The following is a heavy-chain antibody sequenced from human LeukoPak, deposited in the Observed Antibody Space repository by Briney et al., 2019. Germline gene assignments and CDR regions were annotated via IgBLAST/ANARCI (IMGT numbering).Heavy chain of an antibody. CDR1: GASMNGHY. CDR3: ARVFRGAVTSNWFDP. CDR2: ISDSGST. J-gene: IGHJ5*02. D-gene: IGHD3-3*01. V-gene: IGHV4-59*11. Sequence: SETLSLTCSVSGASMNGHYWTWIRLSPGKGLEWIGYISDSGSTSYNPSLRSRVIMALEASKTEFSLRLNSVTVADTAVYYCARVFRGAVTSNWFDPWGQGTLATVSS.